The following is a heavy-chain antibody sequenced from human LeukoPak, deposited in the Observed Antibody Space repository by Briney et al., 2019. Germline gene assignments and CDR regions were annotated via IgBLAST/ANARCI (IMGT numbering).Heavy chain of an antibody. D-gene: IGHD3-22*01. CDR2: VYSGGST. J-gene: IGHJ4*02. Sequence: GGSLRLSCAASGFIVSSNYMTWVRQPPGKGLEWVSVVYSGGSTYYADSVKGRFTISRDNSKNTLYLQMNSLRAEDTAVYYCARDRGWVYDSSGNVVGYWGQGILVTVSS. CDR3: ARDRGWVYDSSGNVVGY. V-gene: IGHV3-53*01. CDR1: GFIVSSNY.